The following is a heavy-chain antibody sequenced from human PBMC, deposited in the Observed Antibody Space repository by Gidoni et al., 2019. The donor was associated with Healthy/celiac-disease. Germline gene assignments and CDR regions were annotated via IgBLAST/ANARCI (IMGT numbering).Heavy chain of an antibody. D-gene: IGHD3-22*01. J-gene: IGHJ3*02. V-gene: IGHV3-53*01. Sequence: EVQLVESGGGLIQPGGSLRLSCAASGFTVSSNYMSWVRQAPGKGLEWVSVIYSGGSTYYADSVKGRFTISRDNSKNTLYLQMNSLRAEDTAVYYCARDRPADYYDSSALGAFDIWGQGTMVTVSS. CDR3: ARDRPADYYDSSALGAFDI. CDR2: IYSGGST. CDR1: GFTVSSNY.